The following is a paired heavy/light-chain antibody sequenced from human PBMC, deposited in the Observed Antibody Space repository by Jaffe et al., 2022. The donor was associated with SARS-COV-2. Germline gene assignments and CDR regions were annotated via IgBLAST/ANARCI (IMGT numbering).Light chain of an antibody. Sequence: DIVMTQSALSLPVTPGEPASISCRSSQSLLHNNGYNYLEWYLQKPGQSPQLLIYLGSNRASGVPDRFSGSGSGTDFTLKISRVEAEDVGVYYCMQALQTPPWTFGQGTKVEIK. CDR1: QSLLHNNGYNY. J-gene: IGKJ1*01. CDR2: LGS. CDR3: MQALQTPPWT. V-gene: IGKV2-28*01.
Heavy chain of an antibody. CDR3: ARARDSGSYSNFDY. Sequence: QVQLVESGGGVVQPGRSLRLSCAASGFTFSGYSMDWVRQAPGKGLEWVAVISYDESNKYYADSVKGRFTISRDNSKNTLYLQMNSLRPEDTAVYYCARARDSGSYSNFDYWGQGTLVTVSS. V-gene: IGHV3-30-3*01. J-gene: IGHJ4*02. D-gene: IGHD1-26*01. CDR2: ISYDESNK. CDR1: GFTFSGYS.